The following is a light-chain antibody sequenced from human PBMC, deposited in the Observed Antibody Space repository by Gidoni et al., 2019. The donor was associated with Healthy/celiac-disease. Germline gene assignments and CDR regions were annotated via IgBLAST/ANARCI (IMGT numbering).Light chain of an antibody. J-gene: IGKJ1*01. V-gene: IGKV1-5*01. Sequence: EIQMTQSPSTLSASVGDRVTITCRASQSISSWLAWYQQKPGKAPKLLIYDASSLESGVPSRVSGSGSGTECTLTISSLQPDDFATYYCQQYNSYSGTFGQGTKVEIK. CDR3: QQYNSYSGT. CDR1: QSISSW. CDR2: DAS.